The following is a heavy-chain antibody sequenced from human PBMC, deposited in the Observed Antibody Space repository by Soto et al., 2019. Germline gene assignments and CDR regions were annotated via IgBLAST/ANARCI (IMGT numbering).Heavy chain of an antibody. CDR3: VRIIGLVVHGVSYFGMDV. CDR1: GCTLSDHY. Sequence: GGSLSLSCAGAGCTLSDHYIDLVSPAPGKGLEWVGRSRDKAQGYSTAYAASVKGRFTTSRDESKNSVYLQMNSLKIEDTAVYYCVRIIGLVVHGVSYFGMDVWGQGTMVTVS. D-gene: IGHD2-8*02. J-gene: IGHJ6*02. CDR2: SRDKAQGYST. V-gene: IGHV3-72*01.